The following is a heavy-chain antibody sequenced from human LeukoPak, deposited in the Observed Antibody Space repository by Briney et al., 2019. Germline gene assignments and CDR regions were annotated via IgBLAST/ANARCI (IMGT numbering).Heavy chain of an antibody. J-gene: IGHJ3*02. CDR2: ISGSAYST. V-gene: IGHV3-23*01. D-gene: IGHD7-27*01. Sequence: GGSLRLSCAASGFTFKTYAMSWVRQAPGKGLEWVSAISGSAYSTYYADSVKGRFTISRDNSKNTLYLQMNSLRAEDTAIYYCAKDSGNWGTAFDIWGQGTVVTVSS. CDR1: GFTFKTYA. CDR3: AKDSGNWGTAFDI.